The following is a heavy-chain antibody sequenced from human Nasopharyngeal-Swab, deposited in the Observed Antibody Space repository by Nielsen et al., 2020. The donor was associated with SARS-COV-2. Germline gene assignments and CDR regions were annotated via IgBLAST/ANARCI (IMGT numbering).Heavy chain of an antibody. CDR1: GFTFDDYA. CDR2: ISWNSGST. J-gene: IGHJ4*02. V-gene: IGHV3-9*01. D-gene: IGHD2-2*02. Sequence: SLKISCAASGFTFDDYAMHWVRQAPGKGPEWVSGISWNSGSTGYADSVKGRFTISRDNAKNSLYLQMNSLRAEDTALYYCAKGGGDMGYCSSTSCYTGFDYWGQGTLVTVSS. CDR3: AKGGGDMGYCSSTSCYTGFDY.